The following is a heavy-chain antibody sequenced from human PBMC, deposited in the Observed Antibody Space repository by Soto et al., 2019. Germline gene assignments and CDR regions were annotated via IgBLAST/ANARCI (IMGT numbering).Heavy chain of an antibody. CDR3: ASGAVGITAEAPPVSFDY. CDR1: GFTFSSYS. D-gene: IGHD1-20*01. V-gene: IGHV3-21*01. J-gene: IGHJ4*02. CDR2: ISSSSSYI. Sequence: GGSLRLSCAASGFTFSSYSMNWVRQAPGKGLEWVSSISSSSSYIYYADSVKGRFTISRDNAKNSLYLQMNSLRAEDTAEYYCASGAVGITAEAPPVSFDYWGQGTLVTVSS.